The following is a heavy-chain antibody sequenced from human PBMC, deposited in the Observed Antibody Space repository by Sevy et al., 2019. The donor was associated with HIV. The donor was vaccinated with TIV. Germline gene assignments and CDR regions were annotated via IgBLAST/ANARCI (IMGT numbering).Heavy chain of an antibody. CDR3: ARDSGYSINWYPAY. CDR2: ISYDGSYK. Sequence: GGSLRLSCAASGFTFSSHGMHWVRQAPGKGLEWVAVISYDGSYKSYGDSVKGRFTISRDDSKNTLYLQMISLRPEDTAVYYCARDSGYSINWYPAYWGQGTLVTVSS. CDR1: GFTFSSHG. V-gene: IGHV3-30*03. J-gene: IGHJ4*02. D-gene: IGHD6-13*01.